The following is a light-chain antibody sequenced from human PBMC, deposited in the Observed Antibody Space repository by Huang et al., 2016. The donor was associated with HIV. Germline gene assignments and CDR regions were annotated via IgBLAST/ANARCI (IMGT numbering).Light chain of an antibody. V-gene: IGKV3-15*01. Sequence: ENLMTQSPSTLSVSPGESATLSCRAIRSGFKNLAWYQQKPGQAPKLLIYGSSTRAAGIPARFSGSGSGTDFTLTISSLQSEDFAVYYCQQYNTSPRTFGQGTKVEV. J-gene: IGKJ1*01. CDR1: RSGFKN. CDR2: GSS. CDR3: QQYNTSPRT.